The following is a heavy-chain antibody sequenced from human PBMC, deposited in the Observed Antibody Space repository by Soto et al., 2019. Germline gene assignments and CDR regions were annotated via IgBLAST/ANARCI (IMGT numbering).Heavy chain of an antibody. D-gene: IGHD1-26*01. J-gene: IGHJ4*02. Sequence: ASVKVSCKASGYTFTGYYIHWVRQAPGQGLEWMGWINPKSGDTNYAQKFQGRVSMTRDTSITTAYMEVSRLKSDGTAVYYCARGSPRMGALPPYWGQGTMVTVYS. CDR2: INPKSGDT. CDR3: ARGSPRMGALPPY. CDR1: GYTFTGYY. V-gene: IGHV1-2*02.